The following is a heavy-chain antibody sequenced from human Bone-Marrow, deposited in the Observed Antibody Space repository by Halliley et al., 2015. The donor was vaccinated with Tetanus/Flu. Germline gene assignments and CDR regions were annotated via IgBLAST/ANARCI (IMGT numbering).Heavy chain of an antibody. CDR3: ARERAWTAFDI. CDR2: IKHDGSEQ. J-gene: IGHJ3*02. Sequence: TASGFSLSNYWMSWVRQASGKGLEWVAQIKHDGSEQYYVDSVKGRFTISRDNAKNSLYLQMDTLRAEDTAVYFCARERAWTAFDIWGLGTKVAVSS. V-gene: IGHV3-7*03. D-gene: IGHD1-26*01. CDR1: GFSLSNYW.